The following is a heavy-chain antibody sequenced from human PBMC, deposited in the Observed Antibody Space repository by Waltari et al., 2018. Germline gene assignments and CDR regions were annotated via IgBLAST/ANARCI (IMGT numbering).Heavy chain of an antibody. D-gene: IGHD3-22*01. Sequence: EVQLVQSGAEVKRPGESLKISCKGSGYSFPRYWIGWVGPVPGNGLGWMGIIYPCDSYTRYIPSFQGQVTISADKSISTAYLQWSSLKASDTAMYYCARYYYDSSGYRRDYYYGMDVWGQGTTVTVSS. CDR3: ARYYYDSSGYRRDYYYGMDV. J-gene: IGHJ6*02. V-gene: IGHV5-51*01. CDR2: IYPCDSYT. CDR1: GYSFPRYW.